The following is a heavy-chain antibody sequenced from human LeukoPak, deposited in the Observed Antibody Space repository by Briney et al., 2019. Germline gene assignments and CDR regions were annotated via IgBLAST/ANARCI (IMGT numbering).Heavy chain of an antibody. CDR1: GFTFSSYG. CDR3: AKLVTRTTWSEY. V-gene: IGHV3-30*18. J-gene: IGHJ4*02. Sequence: GRSLRLSCAASGFTFSSYGMHWVRQAPGKGLEWVAVISYDGSNKYYADSVKGRFTISRDNSKNTLYLQMNSLRAEDTAVYYCAKLVTRTTWSEYWGQGTLVTVSS. D-gene: IGHD1-20*01. CDR2: ISYDGSNK.